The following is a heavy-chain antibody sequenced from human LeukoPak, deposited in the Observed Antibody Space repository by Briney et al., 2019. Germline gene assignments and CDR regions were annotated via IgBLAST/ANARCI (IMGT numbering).Heavy chain of an antibody. CDR3: AKGEVGLRYFDWTSYYFDY. CDR1: GFTFRSYE. CDR2: LSSSGSAF. D-gene: IGHD3-9*01. Sequence: GGSLRLSCEDSGFTFRSYEMNWVRQAPGKGLEWIAYLSSSGSAFSYADSVKGRFTIARDNAKNSLYLQMNSLRAEDTAVYYCAKGEVGLRYFDWTSYYFDYWGQGTLVTVSS. V-gene: IGHV3-48*03. J-gene: IGHJ4*02.